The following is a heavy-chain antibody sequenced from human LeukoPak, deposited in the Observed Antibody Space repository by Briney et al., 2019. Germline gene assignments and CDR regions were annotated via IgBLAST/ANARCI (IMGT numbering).Heavy chain of an antibody. V-gene: IGHV3-48*04. D-gene: IGHD6-19*01. J-gene: IGHJ4*02. CDR2: ISSSSSTI. CDR3: AKDFGYSSGWPCDY. CDR1: GFTFSSYA. Sequence: GGSLRLSCAASGFTFSSYAMSWVRQAPGKGLEWVSYISSSSSTIYYADSVKGRFTISRDNAKNSLYLQMNSLRAEDTALYYCAKDFGYSSGWPCDYWGQGTLVTGSS.